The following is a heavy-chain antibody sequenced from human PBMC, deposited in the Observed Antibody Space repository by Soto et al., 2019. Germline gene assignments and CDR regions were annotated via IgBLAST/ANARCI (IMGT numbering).Heavy chain of an antibody. J-gene: IGHJ5*02. V-gene: IGHV4-59*01. CDR2: IYYSGST. CDR1: GGSISSYY. Sequence: SETLSLTCTVSGGSISSYYWSWIRQPPGKGLEWIGYIYYSGSTNYNPSLKSRVTISVDTSKNQFSLKLSSVTAADTAVYYCARKPVGSGYYQFDPWGQGSLVTVSS. CDR3: ARKPVGSGYYQFDP. D-gene: IGHD3-22*01.